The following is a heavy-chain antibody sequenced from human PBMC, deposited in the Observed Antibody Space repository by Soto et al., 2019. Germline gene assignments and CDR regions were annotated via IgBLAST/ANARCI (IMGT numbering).Heavy chain of an antibody. D-gene: IGHD6-13*01. CDR1: GGTFSSYT. V-gene: IGHV1-69*04. CDR2: IIPILGIA. J-gene: IGHJ4*02. CDR3: ARDRDSSSWALDY. Sequence: ASVKVSCKASGGTFSSYTISWVRQAPGQGLEWMGRIIPILGIANYAQKFQGRVTITADTSISTAYMELSRLRSDDTAVYYCARDRDSSSWALDYWGQGTLVTVSS.